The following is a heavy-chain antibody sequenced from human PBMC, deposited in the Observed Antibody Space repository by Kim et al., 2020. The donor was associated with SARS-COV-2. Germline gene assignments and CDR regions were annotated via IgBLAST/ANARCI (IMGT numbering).Heavy chain of an antibody. J-gene: IGHJ4*02. CDR1: GGSISSGGYY. D-gene: IGHD1-26*01. V-gene: IGHV4-31*03. CDR3: ARGSGIGRFDY. Sequence: SETLSLTCTVSGGSISSGGYYWSWIRQHPEKGLEWIGYIYYNGKAYYSSSLKSRVTISVDTSKNHFSMKLNSVTAADTAVYYCARGSGIGRFDYWGQGTLVTVSS. CDR2: IYYNGKA.